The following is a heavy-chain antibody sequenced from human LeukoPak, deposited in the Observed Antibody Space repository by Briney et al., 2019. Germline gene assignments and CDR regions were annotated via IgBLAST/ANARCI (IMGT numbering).Heavy chain of an antibody. Sequence: PSETLSLTCTVSGGSISSHYWSWIRQPPGKGLEWIGYIYYSGSTNYNPSLKSRVTISVDTSKNQFSLKLSSVTAADTAVYYCARLRSSSWSYYYYGMDVWGQGTTVTVSS. D-gene: IGHD6-13*01. CDR1: GGSISSHY. CDR2: IYYSGST. V-gene: IGHV4-59*08. CDR3: ARLRSSSWSYYYYGMDV. J-gene: IGHJ6*02.